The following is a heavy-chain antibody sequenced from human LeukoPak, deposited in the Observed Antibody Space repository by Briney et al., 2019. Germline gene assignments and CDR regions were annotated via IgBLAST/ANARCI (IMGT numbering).Heavy chain of an antibody. V-gene: IGHV3-48*04. J-gene: IGHJ4*02. Sequence: PGGSLRLSCAASGFTFSSFSMNWVRQAPGKGLEWLSYISSSGSTIYYADSVKGRFTISRDNAKNSLYLQMNSLRAEDTAVYYCARVGVVVPAAVYFDYWGQGSLVTVSS. CDR3: ARVGVVVPAAVYFDY. CDR2: ISSSGSTI. D-gene: IGHD2-2*01. CDR1: GFTFSSFS.